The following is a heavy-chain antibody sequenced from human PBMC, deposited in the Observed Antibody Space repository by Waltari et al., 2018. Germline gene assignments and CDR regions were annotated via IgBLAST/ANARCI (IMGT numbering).Heavy chain of an antibody. D-gene: IGHD6-19*01. V-gene: IGHV1-2*06. CDR2: INPNTGAT. Sequence: QVQLLQSGAEVRKPGASVRVSCKASGYTFTDFYIHWLRQAPGQGPEWKGQINPNTGATTYAQKFLGRVTLSTDTSISTAYMELSGLRSDDSAVYYCARDGISVAVPWNWFDPWGQGTLVTVSS. CDR1: GYTFTDFY. J-gene: IGHJ5*02. CDR3: ARDGISVAVPWNWFDP.